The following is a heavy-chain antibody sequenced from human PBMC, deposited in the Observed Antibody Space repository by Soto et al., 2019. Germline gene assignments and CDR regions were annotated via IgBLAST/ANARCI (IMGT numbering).Heavy chain of an antibody. CDR3: ATGYDILTGYYNYGMDV. CDR1: GYTLTELS. Sequence: ASVKVSCKVSGYTLTELSMHWVRQAPGKGLEWMGGFDPEDGETIYAQKFQGRVTMTEDTSTDTAYMELSSLRSEDTAVYYCATGYDILTGYYNYGMDVWGQGTTVTVSS. V-gene: IGHV1-24*01. CDR2: FDPEDGET. J-gene: IGHJ6*02. D-gene: IGHD3-9*01.